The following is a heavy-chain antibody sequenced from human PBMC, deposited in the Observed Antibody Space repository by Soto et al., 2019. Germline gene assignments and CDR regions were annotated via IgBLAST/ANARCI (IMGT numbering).Heavy chain of an antibody. V-gene: IGHV1-69*13. CDR3: ARLSGRYYGTDAFDI. Sequence: SVKVSCKASGGTFSSYAISWVRQAPGQGLEWMGGIIPIFGTANYAQKFQGRVTITADESTRTAYMELSSLRSEDTAVYYCARLSGRYYGTDAFDIWGQGTMVTVSS. J-gene: IGHJ3*02. CDR2: IIPIFGTA. CDR1: GGTFSSYA. D-gene: IGHD1-26*01.